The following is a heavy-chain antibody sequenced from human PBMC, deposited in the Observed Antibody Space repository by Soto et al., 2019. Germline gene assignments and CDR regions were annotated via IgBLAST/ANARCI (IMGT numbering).Heavy chain of an antibody. V-gene: IGHV1-69*02. CDR1: GGTFSSYT. CDR2: IILILGIA. Sequence: QVQLVQSGAEVKKPGSSVKVSCKASGGTFSSYTISWVRQAPGQGLEWMGRIILILGIANYAQKFQGRVTITADKSTSTAYMELSSLRSEDTAVYYCASLDDYDSDPQIDYWGQGTLVTVSS. D-gene: IGHD4-17*01. J-gene: IGHJ4*02. CDR3: ASLDDYDSDPQIDY.